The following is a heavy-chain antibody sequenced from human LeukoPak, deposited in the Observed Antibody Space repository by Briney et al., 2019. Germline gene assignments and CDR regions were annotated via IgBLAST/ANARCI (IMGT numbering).Heavy chain of an antibody. CDR2: ISAYNGNT. J-gene: IGHJ3*02. V-gene: IGHV1-18*01. D-gene: IGHD2-15*01. CDR3: AILTYCSGGSCYVNRVDAFDI. CDR1: GYTFTSYG. Sequence: ASVTVSCTASGYTFTSYGISWVRQAPGQGLEWMGWISAYNGNTNYAQKLQGRVTMTTDTSTSTAYMVLSSLRSEDTAVYYCAILTYCSGGSCYVNRVDAFDIWGQGTMVTVSS.